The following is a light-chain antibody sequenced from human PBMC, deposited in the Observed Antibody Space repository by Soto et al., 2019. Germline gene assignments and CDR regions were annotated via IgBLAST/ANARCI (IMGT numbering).Light chain of an antibody. CDR2: EVV. CDR3: KSYAGSNTYV. J-gene: IGLJ1*01. CDR1: KNDIGVYDF. V-gene: IGLV2-8*01. Sequence: QSALTQPTSASGSPGQSVTISCTGTKNDIGVYDFVSWYQHHPGKAHRLIIYEVVQRPSGVPDRFSGSKSGNTASLTVSGIQAADEADYFCKSYAGSNTYVFGSGTKVTVL.